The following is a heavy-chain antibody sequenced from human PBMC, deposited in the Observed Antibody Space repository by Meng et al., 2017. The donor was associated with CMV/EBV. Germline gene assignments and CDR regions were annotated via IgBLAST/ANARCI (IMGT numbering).Heavy chain of an antibody. Sequence: GSLRLSCTVSGASIRKSSYRWGWIRQPPGKGLEWIGSIYYTGFTFYNPSLKSRVTISVDTSKNQFSLKLTSVTAADTAVYYCARNARGYIDWPTPDYWGQGTLVTVSS. V-gene: IGHV4-39*07. CDR2: IYYTGFT. J-gene: IGHJ4*02. CDR1: GASIRKSSYR. CDR3: ARNARGYIDWPTPDY. D-gene: IGHD3-9*01.